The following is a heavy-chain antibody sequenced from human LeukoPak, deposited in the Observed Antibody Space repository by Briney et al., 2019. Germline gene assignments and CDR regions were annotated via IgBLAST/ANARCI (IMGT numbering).Heavy chain of an antibody. CDR1: GGTFSSYA. V-gene: IGHV1-69*05. J-gene: IGHJ4*02. Sequence: SVKVSCNASGGTFSSYAISWVRQAPGQGLEWMGRIIPIFGTANYAQKFQGRVTITTDESTSTAYMELSSLRSEDTAVYYCAVSPTHDSSGYYYETSIDYWGQGTLVTVSS. CDR3: AVSPTHDSSGYYYETSIDY. CDR2: IIPIFGTA. D-gene: IGHD3-22*01.